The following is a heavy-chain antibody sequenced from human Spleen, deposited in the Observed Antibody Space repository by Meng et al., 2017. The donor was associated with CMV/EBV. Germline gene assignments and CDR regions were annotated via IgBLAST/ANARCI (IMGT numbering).Heavy chain of an antibody. D-gene: IGHD2-8*02. J-gene: IGHJ3*02. V-gene: IGHV3-30*02. Sequence: GGSLRLSCAASGFTFNTAWMSWVRQAPGKGLEWVAFIRYDGSTKYYADSVEGRFIISRDNSKNTVHLQMNSLTDGNTAVYYCAKDSGDEATGGSFDIWGQGTLVTVSS. CDR2: IRYDGSTK. CDR3: AKDSGDEATGGSFDI. CDR1: GFTFNTAW.